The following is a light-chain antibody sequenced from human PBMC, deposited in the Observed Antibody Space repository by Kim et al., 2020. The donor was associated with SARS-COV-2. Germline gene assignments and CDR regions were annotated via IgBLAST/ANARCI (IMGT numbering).Light chain of an antibody. J-gene: IGLJ2*01. CDR3: AARDDSLNGLV. CDR2: SNN. V-gene: IGLV1-44*01. Sequence: QSVLTQPPSASGTPGQRVSISCSGSSSNIGSNTVNWYQQLPGTAPKLLIYSNNQRSSGVPDRFSGSKSGTSASLAISGLHSEDEADYYCAARDDSLNGLVFGGGTQLTVL. CDR1: SSNIGSNT.